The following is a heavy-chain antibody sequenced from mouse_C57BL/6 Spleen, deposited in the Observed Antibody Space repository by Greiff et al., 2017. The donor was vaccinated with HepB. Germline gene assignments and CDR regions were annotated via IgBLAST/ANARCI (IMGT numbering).Heavy chain of an antibody. CDR3: AKSDGYYEYYFDY. CDR2: IYPGSGST. D-gene: IGHD2-3*01. CDR1: GYTFTSYW. J-gene: IGHJ2*01. Sequence: QVQLQQPGAELVKPGASVKMSCKASGYTFTSYWITWVKQRPGQGLEWIGDIYPGSGSTNYNEKFKSKATLTVDTSSSTAYMQLSRLTSEDSAVYSCAKSDGYYEYYFDYWGQGTTLTVSS. V-gene: IGHV1-55*01.